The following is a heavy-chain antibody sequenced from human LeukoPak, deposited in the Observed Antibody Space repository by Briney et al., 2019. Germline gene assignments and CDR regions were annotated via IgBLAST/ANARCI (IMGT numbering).Heavy chain of an antibody. CDR3: ARQLGYCSDGNCYFDY. CDR1: GFTFSSYA. J-gene: IGHJ4*02. D-gene: IGHD2-15*01. V-gene: IGHV3-23*01. Sequence: QPGGSLRLSCAASGFTFSSYAMSWVRQAPGKGLEWVSAISGSGGSTYYADSVKGRFTISRDNSKTTLYLQMNSLRAEDTAVYFCARQLGYCSDGNCYFDYWGQGTLVTVS. CDR2: ISGSGGST.